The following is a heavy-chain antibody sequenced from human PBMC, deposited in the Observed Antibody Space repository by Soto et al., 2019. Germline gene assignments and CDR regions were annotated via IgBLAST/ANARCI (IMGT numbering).Heavy chain of an antibody. CDR3: ASSAAGTAYYYYGMDV. V-gene: IGHV1-69*13. CDR1: GGTFSSYA. J-gene: IGHJ6*02. CDR2: IIPIFGTA. D-gene: IGHD6-13*01. Sequence: SVKVSCKASGGTFSSYAISWVRQAPGQGLEWMGGIIPIFGTANYAQKFQGRVTITADESTSTAYMELSSLRSEDTAVYYCASSAAGTAYYYYGMDVWGQGTTVTDSS.